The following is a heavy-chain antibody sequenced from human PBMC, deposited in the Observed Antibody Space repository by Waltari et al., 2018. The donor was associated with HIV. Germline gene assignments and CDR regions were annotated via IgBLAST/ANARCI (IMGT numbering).Heavy chain of an antibody. CDR3: VRDLAWRAFDV. J-gene: IGHJ3*01. Sequence: QMVESGWALLQPGRSLRLSCTASGLPFGSFVMNWVRQAPGKGLEWVGFIRSKTSGETREYAASVKGRFSISRDDSKGMVYLQMNSLRADDTALYYCVRDLAWRAFDVWGQGTMVTVSS. V-gene: IGHV3-49*04. D-gene: IGHD3-3*01. CDR2: IRSKTSGETR. CDR1: GLPFGSFV.